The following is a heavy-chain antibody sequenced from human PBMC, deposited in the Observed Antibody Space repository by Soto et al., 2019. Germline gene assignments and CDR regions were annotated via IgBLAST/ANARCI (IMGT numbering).Heavy chain of an antibody. D-gene: IGHD3-22*01. CDR1: GGTFSSYA. V-gene: IGHV1-69*12. CDR3: ASHYDSSGYYYLGLDY. Sequence: QVQLVQSGAEVKKPGSSVKVSCKASGGTFSSYAISWVRQAPGQGLEWMGGIIPIFGTADYAQKFQGRVTISADESTSTYNIDLSSLRSEDTAVYYCASHYDSSGYYYLGLDYWGQGTLVTVSS. J-gene: IGHJ4*02. CDR2: IIPIFGTA.